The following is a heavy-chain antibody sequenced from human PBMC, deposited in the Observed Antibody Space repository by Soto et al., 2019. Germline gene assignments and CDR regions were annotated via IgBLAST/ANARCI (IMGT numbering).Heavy chain of an antibody. CDR1: GGSFSGYY. Sequence: SETLSLTCAVYGGSFSGYYWSWIRQPPGKGLEWIGEINHSGSTNYNPSLKSRVTISVDTSKNQFSLKLSSVTAADTAVYYCARETYYYGSGSYYIENWGQGTLVTVSS. V-gene: IGHV4-34*01. J-gene: IGHJ4*02. CDR3: ARETYYYGSGSYYIEN. CDR2: INHSGST. D-gene: IGHD3-10*01.